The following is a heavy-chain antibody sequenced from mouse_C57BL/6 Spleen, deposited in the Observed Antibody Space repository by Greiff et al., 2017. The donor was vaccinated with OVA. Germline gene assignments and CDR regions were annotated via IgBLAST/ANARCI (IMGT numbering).Heavy chain of an antibody. V-gene: IGHV1-52*01. Sequence: QVQLQQPGAELVRPGSSVKLSCKASGYTFTSYWMHWVKQRPIQGLEWIGNIDPSDSETHYNQKFKDKATLTVDESSSTAYMQLSSLTSEDSAVYYCARRLSSWDGMDYWGQGTSVTVSA. J-gene: IGHJ4*01. CDR2: IDPSDSET. D-gene: IGHD4-1*01. CDR1: GYTFTSYW. CDR3: ARRLSSWDGMDY.